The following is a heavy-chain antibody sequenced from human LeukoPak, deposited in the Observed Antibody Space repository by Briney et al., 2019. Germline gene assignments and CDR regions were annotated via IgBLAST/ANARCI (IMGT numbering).Heavy chain of an antibody. Sequence: WETLSLTCTVSGGSISSSNYYWGWIRQPPGKGREWIGSIYYSGSTYYNASLKSRVTISVDTSKNQFSLKLSSVTAADTAVYYCARVSQRWLSRSAFDIWGQGTMVTVSS. CDR3: ARVSQRWLSRSAFDI. CDR1: GGSISSSNYY. D-gene: IGHD5-24*01. CDR2: IYYSGST. J-gene: IGHJ3*02. V-gene: IGHV4-39*07.